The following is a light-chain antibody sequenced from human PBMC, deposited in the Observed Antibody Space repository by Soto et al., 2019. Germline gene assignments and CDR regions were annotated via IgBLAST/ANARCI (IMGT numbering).Light chain of an antibody. CDR1: QSISTR. Sequence: DIQMAPSPSTVSASVGDTVTITCRASQSISTRLAWYQQKAGTAPKVLIYDASRLESGVPSRISGSGSGTEFTLTISRLQPDDFASYYCQHYDSYSWTFGQGTKVDIK. J-gene: IGKJ1*01. CDR3: QHYDSYSWT. CDR2: DAS. V-gene: IGKV1-5*01.